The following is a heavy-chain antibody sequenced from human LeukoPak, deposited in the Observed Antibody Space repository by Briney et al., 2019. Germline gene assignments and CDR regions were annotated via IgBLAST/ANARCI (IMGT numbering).Heavy chain of an antibody. CDR2: IYYSGST. V-gene: IGHV4-59*01. J-gene: IGHJ3*02. CDR1: GGSISSYY. Sequence: SETLSLTCTVSGGSISSYYWSWIRQPPGKGLEWIGYIYYSGSTNYNPSLKSRVIISVDTSKNQFSLKLSSVTAADTAVYYCARALFPKDAFDIWGQGTMVTVSS. D-gene: IGHD2-21*01. CDR3: ARALFPKDAFDI.